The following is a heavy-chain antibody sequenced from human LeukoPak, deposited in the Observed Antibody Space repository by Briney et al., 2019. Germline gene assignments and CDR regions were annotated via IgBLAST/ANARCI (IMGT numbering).Heavy chain of an antibody. CDR1: GFTFTSYT. CDR2: MREDGGEI. CDR3: ARGGARWFDS. Sequence: GGSLRLSCAASGFTFTSYTMSWVRQAPGKGLEWVASMREDGGEIYYVDSVGGRFTISRDNAKNSLYLQMDSLRADDTAVYYCARGGARWFDSWGLGTLVTVSS. V-gene: IGHV3-7*01. D-gene: IGHD4/OR15-4a*01. J-gene: IGHJ5*01.